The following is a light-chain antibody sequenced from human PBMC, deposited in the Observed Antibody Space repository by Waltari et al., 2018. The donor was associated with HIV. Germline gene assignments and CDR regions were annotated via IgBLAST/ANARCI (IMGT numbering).Light chain of an antibody. CDR2: DAS. Sequence: EIVMTQSPGTLSLSPGERATLSCRASQRVNTNLAWYQQKVGQAPRLIIYDASTGASGVPPRFSGSGSGTDFTLTISGLQSEDFAVYCCQQYHNWPYTFGQGTTLEIK. CDR1: QRVNTN. V-gene: IGKV3-15*01. J-gene: IGKJ2*01. CDR3: QQYHNWPYT.